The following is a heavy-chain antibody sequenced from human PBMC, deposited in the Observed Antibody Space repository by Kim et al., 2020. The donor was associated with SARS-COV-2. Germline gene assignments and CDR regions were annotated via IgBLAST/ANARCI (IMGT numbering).Heavy chain of an antibody. J-gene: IGHJ4*02. D-gene: IGHD4-17*01. CDR3: ARDLRTTG. CDR2: DGGDK. V-gene: IGHV3-7*01. Sequence: DGGDKYYVDSVKGRFTITRDNAKTSLYLQMNSLRGADTAVYYWARDLRTTGWGQGTLVTVSS.